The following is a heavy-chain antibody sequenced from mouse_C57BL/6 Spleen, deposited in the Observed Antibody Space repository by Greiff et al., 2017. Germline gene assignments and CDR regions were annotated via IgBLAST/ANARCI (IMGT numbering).Heavy chain of an antibody. J-gene: IGHJ3*01. V-gene: IGHV1-22*01. D-gene: IGHD1-1*01. CDR2: INPNNGGT. Sequence: EVQLQESGPELVKPGASVKMSCKASGYTFTDYNMHWVKQSPGKSLEWIGYINPNNGGTSYNQQFKGKATFTVNKSSSTAYMELRSLTSEDSAVYYCARGYYGSGAWFAYWGQGTLVTVSA. CDR1: GYTFTDYN. CDR3: ARGYYGSGAWFAY.